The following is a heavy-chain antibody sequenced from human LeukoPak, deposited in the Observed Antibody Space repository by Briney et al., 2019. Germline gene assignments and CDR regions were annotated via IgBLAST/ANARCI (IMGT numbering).Heavy chain of an antibody. CDR2: IYTGGGR. Sequence: PGGSLRLACAASVFTVSSYYMHWVRQAPVKELEWVSVIYTGGGRYYADSVRGRFTISRDTSKNMVYLQMNSLRAEDTAVYYCARQYCSSTSCYKNRKSNWFDPWGQGTLVTVSS. D-gene: IGHD2-2*02. CDR3: ARQYCSSTSCYKNRKSNWFDP. V-gene: IGHV3-66*04. CDR1: VFTVSSYY. J-gene: IGHJ5*02.